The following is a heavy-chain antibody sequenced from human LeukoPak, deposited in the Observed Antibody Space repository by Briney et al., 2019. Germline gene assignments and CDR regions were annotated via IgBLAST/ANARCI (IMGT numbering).Heavy chain of an antibody. D-gene: IGHD3-22*01. CDR3: ASAITMIVVPEDY. CDR1: GYTFSSYS. CDR2: ISSSSSTI. V-gene: IGHV3-48*02. Sequence: GESLKISCAASGYTFSSYSMNWVRQAPGKGLEWVSYISSSSSTIYYADSVKGRFTISRDNAKNSLYLQMNSLRDEDTAVYYCASAITMIVVPEDYWGQGTLVTVSS. J-gene: IGHJ4*02.